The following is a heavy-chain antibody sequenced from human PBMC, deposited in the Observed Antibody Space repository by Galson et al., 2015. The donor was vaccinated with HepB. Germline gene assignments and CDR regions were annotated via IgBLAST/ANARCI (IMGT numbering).Heavy chain of an antibody. Sequence: SLRLSCAASGFTFSRYWMHWVRQAPGMGLVWVSRLNGDGSSTTYADSVKGRFTISRDNAKNTLYLQMNSLRAEDTAVYYCARDIVAVPAAPLNYYAMDVWGQGTTVTVSS. CDR3: ARDIVAVPAAPLNYYAMDV. D-gene: IGHD2-2*01. CDR1: GFTFSRYW. J-gene: IGHJ6*02. V-gene: IGHV3-74*01. CDR2: LNGDGSST.